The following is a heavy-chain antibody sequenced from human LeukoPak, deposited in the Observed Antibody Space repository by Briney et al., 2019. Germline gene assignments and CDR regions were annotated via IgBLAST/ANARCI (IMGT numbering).Heavy chain of an antibody. CDR3: ASSKSGTYYFDY. Sequence: SETLSLTCTVSGGSISSSSYYWGWIRQPPGKGLEWIGSIYYSGSTYYNPSLKSRVTISVDTSKNQFSLKLSSVTAADTAMYYCASSKSGTYYFDYWGQGTLVTVSS. J-gene: IGHJ4*02. CDR1: GGSISSSSYY. V-gene: IGHV4-39*07. CDR2: IYYSGST. D-gene: IGHD1-26*01.